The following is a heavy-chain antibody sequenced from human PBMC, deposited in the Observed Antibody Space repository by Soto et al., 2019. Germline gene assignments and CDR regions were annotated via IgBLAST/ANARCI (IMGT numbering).Heavy chain of an antibody. CDR1: GLFFSSYW. V-gene: IGHV3-7*03. CDR3: AKYSPFLDS. Sequence: PGGSLRLSCEGSGLFFSSYWMSWVRQAPGKGLEWVANIRDDGSDKNYVDSVKGRFTISRDNAKNSLYLQMNSLRVEDTAVYYCAKYSPFLDSWGQGTLVTVSS. J-gene: IGHJ4*02. CDR2: IRDDGSDK. D-gene: IGHD5-18*01.